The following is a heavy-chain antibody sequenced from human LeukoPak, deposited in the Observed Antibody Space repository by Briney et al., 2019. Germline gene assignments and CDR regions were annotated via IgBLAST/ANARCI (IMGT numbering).Heavy chain of an antibody. D-gene: IGHD3-10*01. Sequence: PSETLSLTCAVYGGSFSGYYWSWIRQPPGKGLEWIGSVYYSGSTYYKPSLKSRDTISVDTSKNQFYLKLKTVTAADTAVYYCAREVDRFGMNWYFDLWGRGTPVTVSS. CDR1: GGSFSGYY. CDR3: AREVDRFGMNWYFDL. CDR2: VYYSGST. V-gene: IGHV4-34*11. J-gene: IGHJ2*01.